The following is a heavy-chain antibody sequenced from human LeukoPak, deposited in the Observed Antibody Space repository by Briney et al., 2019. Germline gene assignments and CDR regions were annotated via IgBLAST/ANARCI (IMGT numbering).Heavy chain of an antibody. Sequence: SETLSLTCTVSGGSISSYYWSWIRQPPGKGLEWIGYIYYSGSTNYNPSLKSRVTISVDTSKNQFSLKLSSVTAADTAVYYCARGLTVVTPGYFDLWGRGTLVTVSS. D-gene: IGHD4-23*01. CDR3: ARGLTVVTPGYFDL. CDR2: IYYSGST. V-gene: IGHV4-59*01. CDR1: GGSISSYY. J-gene: IGHJ2*01.